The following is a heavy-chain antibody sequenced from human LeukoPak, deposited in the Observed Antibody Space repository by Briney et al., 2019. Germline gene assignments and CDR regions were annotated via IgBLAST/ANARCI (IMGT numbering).Heavy chain of an antibody. D-gene: IGHD5-12*01. V-gene: IGHV3-30-3*01. CDR3: PRDMWIRSRGVPVNELRDY. Sequence: PGRSLRLSCAASGFTFSSYSMHWVRQAPGKGLEWVAVISYDGSNKYYADSVKGRFTISRDNSKNSLYLQMNSLRDDDTAVYYCPRDMWIRSRGVPVNELRDYWGRGPLV. CDR1: GFTFSSYS. CDR2: ISYDGSNK. J-gene: IGHJ4*02.